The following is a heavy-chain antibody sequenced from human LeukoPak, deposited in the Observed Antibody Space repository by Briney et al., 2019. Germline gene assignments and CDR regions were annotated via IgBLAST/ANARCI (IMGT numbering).Heavy chain of an antibody. Sequence: GGALRLSCAASGFTFSSYGMPWVRQAPGKGLEWVAAIWYDGSNKYYADSVKGRFTISRDNPKNTLYLQMNSLRAEDTAVYDCARAGSDIGGYYGMDVWGQGTTVTVSS. D-gene: IGHD3-10*01. CDR3: ARAGSDIGGYYGMDV. V-gene: IGHV3-33*01. CDR1: GFTFSSYG. CDR2: IWYDGSNK. J-gene: IGHJ6*02.